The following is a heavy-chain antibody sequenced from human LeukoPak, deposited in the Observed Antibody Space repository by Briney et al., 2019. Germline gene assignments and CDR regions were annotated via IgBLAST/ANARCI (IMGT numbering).Heavy chain of an antibody. CDR1: GFTFSRYE. CDR3: ARSAGTWFDP. D-gene: IGHD1-1*01. V-gene: IGHV3-48*03. CDR2: ISSSGSPI. J-gene: IGHJ5*02. Sequence: EVQLVESGGGLVQSGGSLRLSCAASGFTFSRYEMNWVRQAPGKGVEWVSYISSSGSPIYYADSVKGRFTISRDNAKNSLYLQMNSLRVEDTAVYYCARSAGTWFDPWGQGTLVTVSS.